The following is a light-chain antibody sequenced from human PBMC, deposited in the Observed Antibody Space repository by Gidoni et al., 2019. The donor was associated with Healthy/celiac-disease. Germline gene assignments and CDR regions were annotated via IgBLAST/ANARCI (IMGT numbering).Light chain of an antibody. CDR2: WAS. Sequence: DIVMTQSPDYLAVPLGERATINCKSSQSVLYSSNNKNYLAWYQQKPGQPPKLLIYWASTRESGVPDRFSGSGSGTDFTLTISSLQAEDVAVYYCQQYYSTLMYTFGQGTKLEIK. CDR1: QSVLYSSNNKNY. J-gene: IGKJ2*01. V-gene: IGKV4-1*01. CDR3: QQYYSTLMYT.